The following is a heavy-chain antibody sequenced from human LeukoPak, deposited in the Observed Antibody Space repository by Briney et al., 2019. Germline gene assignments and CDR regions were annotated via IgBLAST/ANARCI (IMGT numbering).Heavy chain of an antibody. CDR2: IIPIFGTA. CDR1: GGTFSSYA. V-gene: IGHV1-69*05. D-gene: IGHD4-17*01. Sequence: ASVKVSCKASGGTFSSYAISWVRQAPGQGLEWMGGIIPIFGTANYAQKLQGRVTMTTDTSTSTAYMELRSLRSDDTAVYYCARGSYGDHLGYWGQGTLVTVSS. CDR3: ARGSYGDHLGY. J-gene: IGHJ4*02.